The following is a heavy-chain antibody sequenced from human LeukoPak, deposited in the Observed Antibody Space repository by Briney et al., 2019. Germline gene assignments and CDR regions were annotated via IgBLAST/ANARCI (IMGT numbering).Heavy chain of an antibody. CDR2: ISYDGSNK. J-gene: IGHJ4*02. V-gene: IGHV3-30*18. Sequence: PGGSLRLSCAASGFTFSSYGMHWVRQAPGKGLEWVAVISYDGSNKYYADSVKGRFTISRDNSKNTLYLQMNSLRAEDTAVYYRAKTGPFNYGSGSYHFDYWGQGTLVTVSS. D-gene: IGHD3-10*01. CDR3: AKTGPFNYGSGSYHFDY. CDR1: GFTFSSYG.